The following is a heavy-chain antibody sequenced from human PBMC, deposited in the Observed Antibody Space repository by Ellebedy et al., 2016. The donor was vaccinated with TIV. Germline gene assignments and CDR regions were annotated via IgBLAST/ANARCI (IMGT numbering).Heavy chain of an antibody. CDR2: ISYSGDLM. CDR3: ARAIAARPTPVPPTYGMDV. CDR1: GFTFSGYY. D-gene: IGHD6-6*01. V-gene: IGHV3-11*04. Sequence: PGGSLRLSCAASGFTFSGYYMSWFRQAPGKGPEWVSYISYSGDLMYYADSVKGRFTTSRDNAENSLYLQMNSLRAEDTAVYYCARAIAARPTPVPPTYGMDVWGQGTTVTVSS. J-gene: IGHJ6*02.